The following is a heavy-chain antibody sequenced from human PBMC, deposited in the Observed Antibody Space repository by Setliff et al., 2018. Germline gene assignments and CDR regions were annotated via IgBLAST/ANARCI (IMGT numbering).Heavy chain of an antibody. CDR1: GGSISSGSYY. CDR2: INHSGST. J-gene: IGHJ4*02. D-gene: IGHD1-26*01. CDR3: ASYGSNY. Sequence: KTSETLSLTCTVSGGSISSGSYYWSWIRQPPGKGLEWIGEINHSGSTNDNPSLKSRVTISVDTSKNQFSLKLSSVTAADTAVYYCASYGSNYWGQGTLVTVS. V-gene: IGHV4-39*07.